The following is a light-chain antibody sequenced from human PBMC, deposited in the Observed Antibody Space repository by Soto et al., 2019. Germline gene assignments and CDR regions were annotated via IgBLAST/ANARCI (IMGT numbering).Light chain of an antibody. CDR1: QTISSW. J-gene: IGKJ1*01. Sequence: QMTKSPATLAGSVGDRVTITCRASQTISSWLAWYHQKPGKAPKLLIYKASSLESGVPSRFSGSVSGTEFTLSISSLQPDDFATYYCQQYNSYWPFGQGTK. V-gene: IGKV1-5*03. CDR2: KAS. CDR3: QQYNSYWP.